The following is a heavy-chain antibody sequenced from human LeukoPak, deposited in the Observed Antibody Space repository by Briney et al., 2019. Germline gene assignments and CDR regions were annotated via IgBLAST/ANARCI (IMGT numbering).Heavy chain of an antibody. CDR2: IIPIFGTA. CDR3: ARSSYGSGSNDY. CDR1: GGTFSSYA. J-gene: IGHJ4*02. Sequence: SVKVSCKASGGTFSSYAISWVRQAPGQGLEWMGGIIPIFGTANYAQKFLGRVTITADESTSTAYMELSSLRSEDTAVYYCARSSYGSGSNDYWGQGTLVTVSS. V-gene: IGHV1-69*13. D-gene: IGHD3-10*01.